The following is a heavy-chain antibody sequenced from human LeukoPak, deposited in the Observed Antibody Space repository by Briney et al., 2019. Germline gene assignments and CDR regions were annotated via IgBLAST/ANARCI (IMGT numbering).Heavy chain of an antibody. CDR3: ARVAYGSSWYVDY. J-gene: IGHJ4*02. D-gene: IGHD6-13*01. CDR2: INSDGRST. Sequence: GGSLRLSCAASGFTFSSYWMHWVRQVPGKGLVWVSRINSDGRSTSYADSVKGRFTISRDNAKNMLYLQMNSLTAEDTAVYYCARVAYGSSWYVDYWGQGNLVTVSS. CDR1: GFTFSSYW. V-gene: IGHV3-74*01.